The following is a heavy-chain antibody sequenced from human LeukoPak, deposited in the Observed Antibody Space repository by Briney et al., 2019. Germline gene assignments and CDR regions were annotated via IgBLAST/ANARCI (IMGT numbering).Heavy chain of an antibody. V-gene: IGHV3-23*01. D-gene: IGHD3-3*01. J-gene: IGHJ5*02. CDR2: ISGSGGST. CDR3: AKHPLEWLSVNWFDP. Sequence: GGSLRLSCAASGFTFSSCAMSWVRQAPGKGLEWVSAISGSGGSTYYADSVKGRFTISRDNSKNTLYLQMNSLRAEDTAVYYCAKHPLEWLSVNWFDPWGQGTLVTVSS. CDR1: GFTFSSCA.